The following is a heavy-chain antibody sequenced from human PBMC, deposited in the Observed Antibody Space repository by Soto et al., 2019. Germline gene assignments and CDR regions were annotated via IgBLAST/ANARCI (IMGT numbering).Heavy chain of an antibody. CDR3: ARVGDIVVAVDP. CDR2: ISGSGNMI. Sequence: QVQLVESGGGLVKPGGSQRLSCAASGFTFSDYYMSWIRQAPGKGLEWVSYISGSGNMIYYADSVKGRFTISRDNAKNSLYLQMNSLRAEDTAVYYCARVGDIVVAVDPWGQGTLVTVSS. CDR1: GFTFSDYY. V-gene: IGHV3-11*01. J-gene: IGHJ5*02. D-gene: IGHD2-15*01.